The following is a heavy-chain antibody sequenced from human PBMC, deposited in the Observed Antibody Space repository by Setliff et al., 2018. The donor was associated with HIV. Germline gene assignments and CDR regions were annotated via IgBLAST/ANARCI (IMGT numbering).Heavy chain of an antibody. V-gene: IGHV4-4*07. CDR1: DSGTYY. J-gene: IGHJ4*02. D-gene: IGHD3-10*01. CDR2: VSSRGDT. CDR3: ARALLWFGEPHFDF. Sequence: SETLSLTCTVSDSGTYYWSWIRQPAGKGLEWIGRVSSRGDTNYNPSLKSRVTMSVDTSKNQFSLKLTSVTASDTAVYYCARALLWFGEPHFDFWGQGTLVTVSS.